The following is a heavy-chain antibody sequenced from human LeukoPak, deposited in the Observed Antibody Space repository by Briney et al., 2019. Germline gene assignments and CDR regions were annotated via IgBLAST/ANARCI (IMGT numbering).Heavy chain of an antibody. CDR3: ARAGYCGDGGCRGGSAFDV. V-gene: IGHV1-18*01. CDR2: ISGYTGDT. D-gene: IGHD2-15*01. J-gene: IGHJ3*01. CDR1: GYTFTNYD. Sequence: GASVKVSCKTSGYTFTNYDIYWVRQAPGHGLECMGWISGYTGDTKYAQIRQGRFTVTTDTSTSTAYMELRSLTYDDTAVYYCARAGYCGDGGCRGGSAFDVWGQGTMVTVSS.